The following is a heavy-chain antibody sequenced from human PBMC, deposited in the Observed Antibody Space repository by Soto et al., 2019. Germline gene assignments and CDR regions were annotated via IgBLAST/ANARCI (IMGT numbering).Heavy chain of an antibody. Sequence: ETLSLTCTVSGGSISSGGYYWSWVRQAPGKGLEWVSLISGSGTSPFYAASVKGRFTISRDNSENTLYLQMHNLRADDTAVYFCAKDLVYCRSSSCDGLDYNYFALDAWGQGTTVTVSS. D-gene: IGHD1-26*01. J-gene: IGHJ6*02. CDR3: AKDLVYCRSSSCDGLDYNYFALDA. CDR1: GGSISSGGYY. V-gene: IGHV3-23*01. CDR2: ISGSGTSP.